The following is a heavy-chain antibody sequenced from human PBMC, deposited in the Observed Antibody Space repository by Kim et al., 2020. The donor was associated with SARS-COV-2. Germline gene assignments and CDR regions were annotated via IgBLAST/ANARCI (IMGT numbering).Heavy chain of an antibody. D-gene: IGHD3-22*01. CDR3: AKDRRSSGTGAFHI. CDR2: ISYDGSNK. J-gene: IGHJ3*02. V-gene: IGHV3-30*18. Sequence: GGSLRLSCAASGFTFSSYGMHWVRQAPGKGLEWVAVISYDGSNKYYADSVKGRFTISRDNSKNTLYLQMNSLRAEDTAVYYCAKDRRSSGTGAFHIWGQGTMVTVSS. CDR1: GFTFSSYG.